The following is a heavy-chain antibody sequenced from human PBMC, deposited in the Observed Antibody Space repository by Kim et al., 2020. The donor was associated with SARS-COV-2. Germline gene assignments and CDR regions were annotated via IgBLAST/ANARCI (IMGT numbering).Heavy chain of an antibody. J-gene: IGHJ4*02. V-gene: IGHV3-9*01. Sequence: VKGRFTISRDNAKNSLFLQMNSLRPEDTAFYYCAKDVLPGSYSSGNYFDYWGQGTLVTVSS. CDR3: AKDVLPGSYSSGNYFDY. D-gene: IGHD3-22*01.